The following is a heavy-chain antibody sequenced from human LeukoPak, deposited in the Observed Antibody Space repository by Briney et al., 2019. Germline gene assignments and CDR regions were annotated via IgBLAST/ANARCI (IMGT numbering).Heavy chain of an antibody. D-gene: IGHD6-19*01. V-gene: IGHV4-59*12. CDR3: ARDSRSGWGNWFDP. Sequence: SETLSLTCNVFGDSMNNYYWSWIRQPPGKGLEWIGNINDSGSTNSNPSLKSRATISVDMSRKHFFLDLSSVTAADTAVYYCARDSRSGWGNWFDPWGQGTLVTVSS. CDR1: GDSMNNYY. CDR2: INDSGST. J-gene: IGHJ5*02.